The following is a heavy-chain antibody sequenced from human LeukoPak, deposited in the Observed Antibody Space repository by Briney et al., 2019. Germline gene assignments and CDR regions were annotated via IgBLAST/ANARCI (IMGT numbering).Heavy chain of an antibody. V-gene: IGHV3-23*01. CDR1: GFTFSSYA. CDR3: ASSPMVRGVIIDGGDY. J-gene: IGHJ4*02. D-gene: IGHD3-10*01. Sequence: GGSLRLSCAASGFTFSSYAMSWVRQAPGKGLEWVSAISGSGGSTYYADSEKGRFTISRDNAKNSLYLQMNSLRAEDTAVYYCASSPMVRGVIIDGGDYWGQGTLVTVSS. CDR2: ISGSGGST.